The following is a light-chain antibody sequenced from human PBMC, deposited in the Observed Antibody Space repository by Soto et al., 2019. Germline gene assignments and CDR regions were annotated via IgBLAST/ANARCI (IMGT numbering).Light chain of an antibody. CDR2: GAS. CDR3: QQVYDGTRGT. V-gene: IGKV3-15*01. Sequence: VLVTQSTTQRSLSPGKTATRSSRASQSFRNNLAWYQQKPGQAPRLLIYGASTRATDIPARFSGGGSGTEFTLTINSLQYADVAVYYCQQVYDGTRGTVGQGTKVDIK. J-gene: IGKJ1*01. CDR1: QSFRNN.